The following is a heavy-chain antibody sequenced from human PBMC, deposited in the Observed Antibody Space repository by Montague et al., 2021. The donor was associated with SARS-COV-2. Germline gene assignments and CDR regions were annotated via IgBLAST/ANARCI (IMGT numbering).Heavy chain of an antibody. V-gene: IGHV4-39*01. CDR3: ARLVWFGELSSENWFDP. CDR2: IYYSGST. CDR1: GGSISSSSNY. D-gene: IGHD3-10*01. J-gene: IGHJ5*02. Sequence: SETLSLTCTVSGGSISSSSNYWGWIRQPPGKGLEWIGSIYYSGSTYYNSSLKSQVTIPVDTSKNQFSLKLNSVTAADTAVYYCARLVWFGELSSENWFDPLGQGTLVTVSS.